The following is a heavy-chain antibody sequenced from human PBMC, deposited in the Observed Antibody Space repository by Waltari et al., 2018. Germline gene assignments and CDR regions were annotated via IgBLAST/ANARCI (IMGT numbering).Heavy chain of an antibody. Sequence: EVQLLESGEGLVQPGGSLRLSCAASGFTFSSYAMSWVRQAPGKGLEWASVIYSGGSSTYYADSVKGRFTISRDNSKNTLYLQMNSLRAEDTAVYYCAKEIHCSGGSCYYMDVWGKGTTVTVSS. CDR1: GFTFSSYA. CDR3: AKEIHCSGGSCYYMDV. J-gene: IGHJ6*03. V-gene: IGHV3-23*03. CDR2: IYSGGSST. D-gene: IGHD2-15*01.